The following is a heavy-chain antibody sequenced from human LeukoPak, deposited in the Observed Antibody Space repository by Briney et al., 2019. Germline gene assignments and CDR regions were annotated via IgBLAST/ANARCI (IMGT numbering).Heavy chain of an antibody. V-gene: IGHV4-31*03. CDR2: IYYSGST. D-gene: IGHD2-2*01. J-gene: IGHJ6*03. Sequence: PSETLSLTCTVSGGSISSGGYYWSWIRQHPGEGLEWIGYIYYSGSTYYNPSLKSRVTISVDTSKNQFSLKLSSVTAADTAVYYCARDSVGSTSDDYYYMDVWGKGTTVTVSS. CDR3: ARDSVGSTSDDYYYMDV. CDR1: GGSISSGGYY.